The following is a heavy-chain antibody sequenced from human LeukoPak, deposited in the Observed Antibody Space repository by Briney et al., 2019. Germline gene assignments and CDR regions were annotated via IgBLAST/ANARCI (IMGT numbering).Heavy chain of an antibody. CDR3: ARAAGSGGRSWFDP. CDR2: IYTSGST. Sequence: SETLSLXCTVSGGSISSYYWSWIRQPAGKGLEWIGRIYTSGSTNYNPSLKSRVTMSVDTSKNQFSLKLSSVTAADTAVYYCARAAGSGGRSWFDPWGQGTLVTVSS. J-gene: IGHJ5*02. V-gene: IGHV4-4*07. CDR1: GGSISSYY. D-gene: IGHD6-25*01.